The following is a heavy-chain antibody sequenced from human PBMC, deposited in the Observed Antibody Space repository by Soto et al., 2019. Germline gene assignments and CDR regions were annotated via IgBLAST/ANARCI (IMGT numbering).Heavy chain of an antibody. Sequence: GWSHRLSCSVYGYTFSSYGMHCVRQAPSPGLEWVAVISYDGSNKYYADSVKGRFTISRDNSKNTLYLQMNSLRAEDTAVYYCLKVNVDPAIATDLWVQGTLVTLAS. CDR3: LKVNVDPAIATDL. CDR1: GYTFSSYG. CDR2: ISYDGSNK. V-gene: IGHV3-30*18. D-gene: IGHD5-18*01. J-gene: IGHJ4*01.